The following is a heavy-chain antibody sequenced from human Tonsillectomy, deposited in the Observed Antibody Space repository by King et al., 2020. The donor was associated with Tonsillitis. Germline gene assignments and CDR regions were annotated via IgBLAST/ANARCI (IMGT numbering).Heavy chain of an antibody. CDR1: GFAFRSYG. D-gene: IGHD6-19*01. V-gene: IGHV3-33*05. CDR2: ISYDASRE. CDR3: ARERLYSSDWGIDY. Sequence: LVQSGGGVVQPGRSLRLSCASSGFAFRSYGMHWVRQAPGKGLEWVAVISYDASRENYADSVKGRFTISRDNSKNTLYLQMNSLRVEDTAVYYCARERLYSSDWGIDYWGQGSLVTVSS. J-gene: IGHJ4*02.